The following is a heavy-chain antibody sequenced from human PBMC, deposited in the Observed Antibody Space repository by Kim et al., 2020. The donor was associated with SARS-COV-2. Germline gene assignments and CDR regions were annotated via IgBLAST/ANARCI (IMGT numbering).Heavy chain of an antibody. J-gene: IGHJ4*02. V-gene: IGHV3-23*01. Sequence: ADSVKGRFTISRDNSKNTLYLQMNSLRAEDTAVYYCAKHLGLARTSYFDYWGQGTLVTVSS. D-gene: IGHD6-19*01. CDR3: AKHLGLARTSYFDY.